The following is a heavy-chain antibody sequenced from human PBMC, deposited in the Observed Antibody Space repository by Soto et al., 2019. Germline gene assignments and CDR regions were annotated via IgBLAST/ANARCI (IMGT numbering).Heavy chain of an antibody. Sequence: SETLSLTCTVSGGSINSYYWNWIRQPPGKGQEWIGYIYYSGSTNYNPSLKSRVTISVDTSKNQFSLKMNSVTAADTAMYYCAKNDDHGSYYHGMDVWGQGTTVT. J-gene: IGHJ6*02. CDR1: GGSINSYY. V-gene: IGHV4-59*01. D-gene: IGHD4-17*01. CDR2: IYYSGST. CDR3: AKNDDHGSYYHGMDV.